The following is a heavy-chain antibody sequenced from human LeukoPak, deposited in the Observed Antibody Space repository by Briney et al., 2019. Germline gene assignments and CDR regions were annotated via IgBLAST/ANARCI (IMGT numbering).Heavy chain of an antibody. J-gene: IGHJ4*02. V-gene: IGHV3-23*01. D-gene: IGHD3-10*01. CDR2: ISGSGGST. CDR3: AKGSFGELLLEHFDY. Sequence: GGSLRLSCAASGFTFSSYVMSWVRQAPGKGLEWVSAISGSGGSTYYADSVKGRFTISRDNSKNTLYLQMNSLRAEDTAVYYCAKGSFGELLLEHFDYWGQGTLVTVSS. CDR1: GFTFSSYV.